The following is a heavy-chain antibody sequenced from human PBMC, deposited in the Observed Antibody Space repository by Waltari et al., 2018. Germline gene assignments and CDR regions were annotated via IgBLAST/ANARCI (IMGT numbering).Heavy chain of an antibody. V-gene: IGHV1-69*13. CDR2: IIPIFGTA. D-gene: IGHD2-2*01. Sequence: QVQLVQSGAVVKKPGSSVKVSCKASGGTFSSYAISWVRQAPGQGLEWMGRIIPIFGTANYAQKFQGRVTITADKSTSTAYMELSSLRSEDTAVYYCAIGYCSSTSCPFTGFDYWGQGTLVTVSS. J-gene: IGHJ4*02. CDR1: GGTFSSYA. CDR3: AIGYCSSTSCPFTGFDY.